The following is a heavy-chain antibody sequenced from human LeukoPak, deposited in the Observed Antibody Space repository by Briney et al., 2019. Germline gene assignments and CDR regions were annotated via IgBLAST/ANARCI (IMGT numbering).Heavy chain of an antibody. V-gene: IGHV3-23*01. D-gene: IGHD2-2*01. Sequence: GGSLRLSCAASGFTFSSYAMSWVRQAPGKGLEWVSAISGSGGSTYYADSVKGRFTISRDNSKNTLYLQMNSLRAEDTAVYHCAKVFNRYRSSTSCYFYYFDYWGQGTLVTVSS. CDR3: AKVFNRYRSSTSCYFYYFDY. CDR1: GFTFSSYA. CDR2: ISGSGGST. J-gene: IGHJ4*02.